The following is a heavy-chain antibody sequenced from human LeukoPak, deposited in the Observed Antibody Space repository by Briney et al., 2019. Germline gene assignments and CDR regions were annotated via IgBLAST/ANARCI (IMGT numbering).Heavy chain of an antibody. V-gene: IGHV3-48*03. J-gene: IGHJ5*02. CDR2: ISSSGSTI. CDR1: GFTFADYG. Sequence: GGSLRLSCAASGFTFADYGMNWVRQAPGKGLEWVSYISSSGSTIYYADSVKGRFTISRDNAKNSLYLQMNSLRAEDTAVYYCARAQGDVVVVAATGAGWFDPWGQGTLVTVSS. D-gene: IGHD2-15*01. CDR3: ARAQGDVVVVAATGAGWFDP.